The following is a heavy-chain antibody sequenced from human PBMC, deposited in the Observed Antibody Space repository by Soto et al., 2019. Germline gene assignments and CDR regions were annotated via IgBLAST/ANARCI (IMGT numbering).Heavy chain of an antibody. CDR1: GFTFSSYW. J-gene: IGHJ6*02. CDR2: INSDGSST. CDR3: ARVPLPASYYYYGMDV. Sequence: EVQLVESGGALVQPGGSLRLSCAASGFTFSSYWMHWVRQAPGKGLVWVSRINSDGSSTSYADSVKGRFTISRDNAKNTLYLQMNSLRAEDTAVYYCARVPLPASYYYYGMDVWGQGTTVTVSS. V-gene: IGHV3-74*01.